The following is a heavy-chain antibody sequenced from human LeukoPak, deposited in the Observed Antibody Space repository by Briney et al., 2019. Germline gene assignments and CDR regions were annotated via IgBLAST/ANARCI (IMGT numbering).Heavy chain of an antibody. D-gene: IGHD6-13*01. V-gene: IGHV4-34*01. CDR1: GGSFSGYY. CDR2: INHSGST. Sequence: SETLSLTCAVYGGSFSGYYWSWMRQPPGKGLEWIGEINHSGSTNYNPSLKSRVTISVDTSKNQFSLKLSSVTAADTAVYYCARVYRAGWGIASAGTPYYYYGMDVWGQGTTVTVSS. J-gene: IGHJ6*02. CDR3: ARVYRAGWGIASAGTPYYYYGMDV.